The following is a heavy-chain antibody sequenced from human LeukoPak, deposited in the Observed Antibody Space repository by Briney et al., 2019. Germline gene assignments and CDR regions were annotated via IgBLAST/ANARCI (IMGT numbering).Heavy chain of an antibody. J-gene: IGHJ4*02. V-gene: IGHV3-74*01. CDR3: AREYSSGWWDVNYFGY. Sequence: GAQRLSCAASGFTFSSYWMHWVRQAPGKGLVWVSRINSDGSSTSYADSVKGRFTISRDNAKNTLYLQMNSLRAEDTAVYYCAREYSSGWWDVNYFGYWGQGTLVTVSS. CDR1: GFTFSSYW. CDR2: INSDGSST. D-gene: IGHD6-19*01.